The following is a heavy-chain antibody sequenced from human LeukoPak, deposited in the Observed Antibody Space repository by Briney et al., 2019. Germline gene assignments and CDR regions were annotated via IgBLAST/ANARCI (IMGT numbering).Heavy chain of an antibody. Sequence: GGSLRLSCEASGFTFSNFAMHWVRQAPGKGLEWVAVLWIDGSNKYYADSVKGRFTISRDNSKNMLYLQMNSLRAEDTAVYYCARDASDEYGDCASWFDPWGQGTLVTVSS. CDR2: LWIDGSNK. D-gene: IGHD4-17*01. V-gene: IGHV3-33*01. J-gene: IGHJ5*02. CDR3: ARDASDEYGDCASWFDP. CDR1: GFTFSNFA.